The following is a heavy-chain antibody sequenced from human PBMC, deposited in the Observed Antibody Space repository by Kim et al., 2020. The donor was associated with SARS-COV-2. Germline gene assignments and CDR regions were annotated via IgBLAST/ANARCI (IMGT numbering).Heavy chain of an antibody. CDR3: ARAIAVAGDGVYFDY. D-gene: IGHD6-19*01. CDR2: IYYSGTT. V-gene: IGHV4-59*12. Sequence: SETLSLTCTASGGSISSYYWSWIRQPPGKGLEWIGYIYYSGTTNYNPYLKSRGTISVDKSKKQFSLKLSSVTAADTAVYYCARAIAVAGDGVYFDYWGQGTLVTVSS. CDR1: GGSISSYY. J-gene: IGHJ4*02.